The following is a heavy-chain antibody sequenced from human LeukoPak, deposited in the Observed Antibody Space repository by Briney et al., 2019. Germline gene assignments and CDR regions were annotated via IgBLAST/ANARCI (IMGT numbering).Heavy chain of an antibody. CDR3: ARVYSSGWRYFDY. CDR1: GFTFSSYG. Sequence: GGSLRLSCAASGFTFSSYGMSWVRQAPGKGLEWVSAISGSGGSTYYADSVKGRFTISRDNSKNTLYLQMNSLRAEDTAVYYCARVYSSGWRYFDYWGQGTLVTVSS. J-gene: IGHJ4*02. V-gene: IGHV3-23*01. CDR2: ISGSGGST. D-gene: IGHD6-19*01.